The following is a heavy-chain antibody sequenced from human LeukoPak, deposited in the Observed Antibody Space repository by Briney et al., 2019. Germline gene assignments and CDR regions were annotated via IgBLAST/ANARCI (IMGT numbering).Heavy chain of an antibody. Sequence: SETLSLTCTVSAYSISSGYYWGWIRQPPVKGLEWIGSIYHSGSTYYNPSLKSRVTISIDTSKNQFSLNLTSVTAADTAVYYCERQYDYWGQGTLVTVSS. D-gene: IGHD2-2*01. CDR1: AYSISSGYY. J-gene: IGHJ4*02. CDR2: IYHSGST. V-gene: IGHV4-38-2*02. CDR3: ERQYDY.